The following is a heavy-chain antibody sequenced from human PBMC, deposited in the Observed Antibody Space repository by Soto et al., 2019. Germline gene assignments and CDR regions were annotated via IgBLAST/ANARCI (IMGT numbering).Heavy chain of an antibody. CDR1: SGSISSYY. J-gene: IGHJ5*02. CDR2: VYYSGST. D-gene: IGHD1-26*01. CDR3: AGFSSGTYLFDL. V-gene: IGHV4-59*01. Sequence: SETLSLTCSVFSGSISSYYWSWIRQPPGKGLEWIGYVYYSGSTNYNPSHKSRVTISIDTSKNQFSLRLSSVTAADTAVYDCAGFSSGTYLFDLWGQGTPVTVSS.